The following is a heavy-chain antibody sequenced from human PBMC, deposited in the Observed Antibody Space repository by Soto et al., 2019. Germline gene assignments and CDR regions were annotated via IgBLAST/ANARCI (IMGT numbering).Heavy chain of an antibody. V-gene: IGHV4-4*07. CDR1: GGSLNNYN. Sequence: QVQLQESGPGLVRPSETLSLTCTVSGGSLNNYNWNWIRQSAGKGLEWIGRFYSSGKTYYNPSLKSRVTLSLDTFNNQISLKVTSVTAADTAMYYCARERTYQMFGDDALDIWGLGTMVTVSS. CDR2: FYSSGKT. CDR3: ARERTYQMFGDDALDI. D-gene: IGHD2-2*01. J-gene: IGHJ3*02.